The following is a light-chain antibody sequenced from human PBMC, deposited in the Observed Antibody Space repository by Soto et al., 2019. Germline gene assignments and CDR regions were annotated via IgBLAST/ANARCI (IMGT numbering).Light chain of an antibody. V-gene: IGKV1-5*03. Sequence: MRMKQSASGLSGSVGEGVTITCLASQAVXSWFDWYQQKPGKAPKLRXYEASTLNSGVPSRFSGSGSGTEFTLTISSLQPEDFANYYCQHYNSYSEAFGQGTKVDIK. CDR2: EAS. J-gene: IGKJ1*01. CDR3: QHYNSYSEA. CDR1: QAVXSW.